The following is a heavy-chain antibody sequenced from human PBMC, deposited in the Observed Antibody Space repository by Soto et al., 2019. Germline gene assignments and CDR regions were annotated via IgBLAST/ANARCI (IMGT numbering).Heavy chain of an antibody. D-gene: IGHD6-19*01. CDR3: ARVGGWYPISYYYGMDV. Sequence: PGGSLRLSCAASGFTFSSYSMNLVRQAPGKGLEWVSSISSSSSYIYYADSVKGRFTISRDNAKKSLYLQMNSLRAEETAVYYCARVGGWYPISYYYGMDVWGQGTTVTVSS. J-gene: IGHJ6*02. CDR2: ISSSSSYI. CDR1: GFTFSSYS. V-gene: IGHV3-21*01.